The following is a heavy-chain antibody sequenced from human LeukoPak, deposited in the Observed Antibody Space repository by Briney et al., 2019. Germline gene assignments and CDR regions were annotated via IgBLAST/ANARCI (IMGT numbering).Heavy chain of an antibody. CDR1: GYTFTSYG. V-gene: IGHV1-18*01. CDR3: ARDLYCSGGSCYDY. CDR2: ISAYNGNT. J-gene: IGHJ4*02. D-gene: IGHD2-15*01. Sequence: ASVTVSCKASGYTFTSYGISWVRQAPGQGLEWMGWISAYNGNTNYAQKLQGRVTMTTDTSTSTAYMELRSLRSDDTAVYYCARDLYCSGGSCYDYWGQGTLVTVSS.